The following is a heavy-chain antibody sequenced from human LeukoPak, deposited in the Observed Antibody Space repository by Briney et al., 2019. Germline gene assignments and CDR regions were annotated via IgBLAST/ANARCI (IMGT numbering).Heavy chain of an antibody. D-gene: IGHD6-19*01. J-gene: IGHJ6*02. CDR3: AQQWLVRRASKYGMDV. Sequence: SQTLSLTCTVSGGSISSGDYYWSWIRQPPGKGLEWIGYIYYTGSTYYNPSLKSRVTISVDTSKNQFSLKLSSVTAADSAVYYCAQQWLVRRASKYGMDVWGQGTTVTVSS. CDR2: IYYTGST. V-gene: IGHV4-30-4*08. CDR1: GGSISSGDYY.